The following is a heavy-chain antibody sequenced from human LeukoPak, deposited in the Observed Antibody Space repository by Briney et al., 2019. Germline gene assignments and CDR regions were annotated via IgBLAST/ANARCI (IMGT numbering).Heavy chain of an antibody. D-gene: IGHD6-6*01. V-gene: IGHV4-59*08. Sequence: SETLSLTCTVSGGSISSDYWTWIRQPPGKGLEWIGYIYYSGSTNYNPSLRSRVTISVDTSKNQFSLKLTSVTAADTAVYYCARRRSSSSSEFDPWGQGTLVTVSS. CDR1: GGSISSDY. J-gene: IGHJ5*02. CDR3: ARRRSSSSSEFDP. CDR2: IYYSGST.